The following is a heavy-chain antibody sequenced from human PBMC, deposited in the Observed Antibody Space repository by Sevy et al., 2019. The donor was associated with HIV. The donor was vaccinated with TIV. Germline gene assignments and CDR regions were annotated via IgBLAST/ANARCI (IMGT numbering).Heavy chain of an antibody. Sequence: GGSLRLSCAASGFSLNTYWMSWVRQAPGKGLEWVDNIKQDGSGTYYVDSVKGRFTISRDNARNFLYLQMNSLRAEDTARYYCVRAVAADGSFWGQGTLVTVSS. J-gene: IGHJ4*02. CDR2: IKQDGSGT. V-gene: IGHV3-7*01. CDR1: GFSLNTYW. CDR3: VRAVAADGSF. D-gene: IGHD6-13*01.